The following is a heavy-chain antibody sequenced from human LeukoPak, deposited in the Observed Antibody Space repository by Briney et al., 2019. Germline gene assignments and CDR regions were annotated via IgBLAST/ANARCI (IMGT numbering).Heavy chain of an antibody. CDR3: ARHDSTWPTIFGY. V-gene: IGHV4-59*08. J-gene: IGHJ4*02. D-gene: IGHD6-13*01. CDR2: IYYSGST. CDR1: DDSIRSYY. Sequence: SETLSLTCTVSDDSIRSYYWSWIRQPPGKGLEWIAYIYYSGSTNYNPSLKSRVTISVDTSKKQFSLKVSSVTAADTAVYYFARHDSTWPTIFGYWGQGTLVTVSS.